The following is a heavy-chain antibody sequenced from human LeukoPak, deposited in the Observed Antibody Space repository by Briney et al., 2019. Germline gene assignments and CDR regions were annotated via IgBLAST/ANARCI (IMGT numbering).Heavy chain of an antibody. D-gene: IGHD2-2*01. V-gene: IGHV3-23*01. Sequence: GGSLRLSCAASGFTFSSYAMSWVRQAPGKGLEWVSAISGSGGSTYYADSVKGRFTISRDNSKNTLYLQMNSLRAEDTAVYYCARWRCSSTSCYADYWGQGTLVTVSS. CDR3: ARWRCSSTSCYADY. CDR2: ISGSGGST. J-gene: IGHJ4*02. CDR1: GFTFSSYA.